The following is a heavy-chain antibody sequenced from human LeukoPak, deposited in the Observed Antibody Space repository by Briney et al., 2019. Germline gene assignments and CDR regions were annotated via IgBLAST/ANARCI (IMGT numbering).Heavy chain of an antibody. CDR3: ARGDDILTGSHLSMDV. V-gene: IGHV7-4-1*02. D-gene: IGHD3-9*01. Sequence: ASVKVSCKASGYTFTSYARNWVRQAPGQGLEWMGWINTNTGNPTYAQGFTGRFVFSLDTSVSTAYLQISSLKAEDTAVYYCARGDDILTGSHLSMDVWGQGTTVTVSS. CDR1: GYTFTSYA. CDR2: INTNTGNP. J-gene: IGHJ6*02.